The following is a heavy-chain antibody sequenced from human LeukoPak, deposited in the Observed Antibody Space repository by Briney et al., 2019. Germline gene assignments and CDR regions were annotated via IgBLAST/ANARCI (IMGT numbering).Heavy chain of an antibody. D-gene: IGHD3-22*01. Sequence: GGSLRLSCAASGFTFSNYAMGWVRQAPGKGLEWVSIISESGGSTNYADSVKGRFTISRDNSKNTLFLQMNSLRAEDTAVYYCARRYYDTSGYYSLDYWGQGTLVTVSS. V-gene: IGHV3-23*01. CDR1: GFTFSNYA. CDR3: ARRYYDTSGYYSLDY. J-gene: IGHJ4*02. CDR2: ISESGGST.